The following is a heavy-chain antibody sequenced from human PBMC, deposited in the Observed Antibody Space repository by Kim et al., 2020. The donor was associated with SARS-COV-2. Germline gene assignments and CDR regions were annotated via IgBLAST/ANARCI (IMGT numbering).Heavy chain of an antibody. J-gene: IGHJ5*02. V-gene: IGHV4-59*01. D-gene: IGHD3-22*01. CDR3: ARDGGLFEGGWFDP. Sequence: NPSLKSRVTISVDTSKNQFSLKLSSVTAADTAVYYCARDGGLFEGGWFDPWGQGTLVTVSS.